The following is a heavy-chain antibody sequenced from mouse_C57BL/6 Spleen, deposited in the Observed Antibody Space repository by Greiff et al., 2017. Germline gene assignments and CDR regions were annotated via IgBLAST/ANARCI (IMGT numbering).Heavy chain of an antibody. CDR1: GYTFTSYG. CDR2: ISIGNGYT. D-gene: IGHD2-12*01. CDR3: ARGYSYFDVDY. V-gene: IGHV1-58*01. J-gene: IGHJ2*01. Sequence: EVKLLQSGAELVRPGSSVKMSCKTSGYTFTSYGINWVKQRPGQGLEWIGYISIGNGYTEYNEKFKGKATLTSDTSSSTAYMQTSSLTSEDSAIYFGARGYSYFDVDYWGQGTTLTVS.